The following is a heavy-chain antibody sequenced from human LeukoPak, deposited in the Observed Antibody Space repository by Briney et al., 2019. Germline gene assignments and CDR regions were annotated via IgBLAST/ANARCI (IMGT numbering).Heavy chain of an antibody. Sequence: GGSLRLSCAASGFTFSSYWMHWVRQAPGKGLEWVSSISSSSSYIYYADSVKGRFTISRDNAKNSLYLQMNSLRAEDTAVYYCARDYRSHWFDPWGQGTLVTVSS. V-gene: IGHV3-21*01. D-gene: IGHD1-26*01. CDR1: GFTFSSYW. CDR2: ISSSSSYI. CDR3: ARDYRSHWFDP. J-gene: IGHJ5*02.